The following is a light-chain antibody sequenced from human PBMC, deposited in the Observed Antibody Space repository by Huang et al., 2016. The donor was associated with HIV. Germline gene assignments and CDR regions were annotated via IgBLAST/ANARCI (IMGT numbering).Light chain of an antibody. CDR2: DAS. V-gene: IGKV1-33*01. J-gene: IGKJ1*01. CDR3: QHYDNLRT. Sequence: DIQMTQSPSSLSASVGDRVTITCQASQDISNYLSWYQQKPGKAPKLLIYDASNLETGVSSRFSGSGSGTDFTFTISSLQPEDIATYYCQHYDNLRTFGQGTKVEIK. CDR1: QDISNY.